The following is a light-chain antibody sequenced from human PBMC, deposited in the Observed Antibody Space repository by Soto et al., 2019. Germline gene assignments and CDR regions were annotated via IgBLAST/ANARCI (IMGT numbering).Light chain of an antibody. CDR1: SSDVGGYNY. CDR2: EVS. CDR3: SSYTSTTTRV. Sequence: QSVLTQPASVSGSPGQSITISCTGTSSDVGGYNYVSWYQQHPGKGPKLMIYEVSNRPSGVSNRFSGSKSGNTATLTISGLQAEDEADYYCSSYTSTTTRVFGTRTQVTVL. V-gene: IGLV2-14*03. J-gene: IGLJ1*01.